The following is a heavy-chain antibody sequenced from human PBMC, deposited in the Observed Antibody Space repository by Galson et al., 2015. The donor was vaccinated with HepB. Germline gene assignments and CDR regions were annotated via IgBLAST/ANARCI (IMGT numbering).Heavy chain of an antibody. CDR3: AREVFDFLGYYYMDV. V-gene: IGHV3-53*01. D-gene: IGHD3-3*01. CDR1: GFTVSSNY. CDR2: IYSGGST. J-gene: IGHJ6*03. Sequence: SLRLSCAASGFTVSSNYMSWVRQAPGKGLEWVSVIYSGGSTYYADSVKGRFTISRDNSKNTLYLQMNSLRAEDTAVYYCAREVFDFLGYYYMDVWGKGTTVTVSS.